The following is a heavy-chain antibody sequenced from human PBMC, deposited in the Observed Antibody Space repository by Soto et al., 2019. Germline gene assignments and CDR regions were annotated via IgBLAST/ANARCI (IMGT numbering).Heavy chain of an antibody. V-gene: IGHV1-69*01. CDR1: GGTFCSFA. D-gene: IGHD6-25*01. Sequence: QVQLVQSGAEVKKPESSVKVSCKASGGTFCSFAINWVRQAPGQGLEWMGRIMPIFGTAKYAQKFLGRLTISADDATSMAYMELSGLRSDDTAFYFCAREGRIAAAGTNWFDPWGQGTLVIVSS. CDR2: IMPIFGTA. CDR3: AREGRIAAAGTNWFDP. J-gene: IGHJ5*02.